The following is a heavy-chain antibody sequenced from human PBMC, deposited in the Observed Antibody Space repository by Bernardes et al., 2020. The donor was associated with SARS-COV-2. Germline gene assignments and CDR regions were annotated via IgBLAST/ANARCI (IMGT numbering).Heavy chain of an antibody. D-gene: IGHD3-3*01. J-gene: IGHJ6*02. CDR1: GFTFSSYA. Sequence: GSLRLSCAASGFTFSSYAMSWVRQAPGKGLEWVSAISGSGGSTYYADSVKGRFTISRDNSKNTLYLQMNSLRAEDTAVYYCAKDYLTISWRPTGMDVWGQGTTVTVSS. CDR3: AKDYLTISWRPTGMDV. CDR2: ISGSGGST. V-gene: IGHV3-23*01.